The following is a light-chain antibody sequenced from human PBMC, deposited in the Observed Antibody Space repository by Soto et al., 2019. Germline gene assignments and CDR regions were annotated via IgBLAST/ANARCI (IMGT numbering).Light chain of an antibody. V-gene: IGKV1-39*01. CDR1: QSISSY. Sequence: DMQMTQSPSSLSASVGDRVTITCRACQSISSYLNWYQHKPGKXXXXLXXXASSLQSGVPSRFSXXGYGTXXTXXITSLQTEDFATYYCQQSYGTPISFGQGTRLEIK. J-gene: IGKJ5*01. CDR2: XAS. CDR3: QQSYGTPIS.